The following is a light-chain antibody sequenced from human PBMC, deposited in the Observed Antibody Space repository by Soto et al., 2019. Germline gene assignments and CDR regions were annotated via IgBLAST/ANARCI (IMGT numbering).Light chain of an antibody. Sequence: VLPQSPCTLSLSPGERSGLSGMASQSFSIRLAWYQHKSGQAPRLLISGASSRATGIPDRFSGSGSGTDFTLTISRLEPEDFAVYYCQQYAILPWTFGQGTMVDVK. CDR2: GAS. J-gene: IGKJ1*01. V-gene: IGKV3-20*01. CDR1: QSFSIR. CDR3: QQYAILPWT.